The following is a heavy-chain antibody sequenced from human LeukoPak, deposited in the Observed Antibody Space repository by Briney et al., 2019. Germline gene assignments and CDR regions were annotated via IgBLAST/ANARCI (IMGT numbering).Heavy chain of an antibody. V-gene: IGHV3-30*02. Sequence: GGSLRLSCAASGFTFSSYGMHWVRQAPGKGLEWVAFIRYDGGNKYYADSVKGRFTISRDNSKNTLYLQMNSLRAEDTAVYYCAKDRATVTTEGYYVDYWGQGTLVTVSS. D-gene: IGHD4-17*01. CDR3: AKDRATVTTEGYYVDY. CDR1: GFTFSSYG. CDR2: IRYDGGNK. J-gene: IGHJ4*02.